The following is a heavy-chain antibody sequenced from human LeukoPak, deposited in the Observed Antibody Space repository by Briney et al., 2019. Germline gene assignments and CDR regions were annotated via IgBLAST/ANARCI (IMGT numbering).Heavy chain of an antibody. CDR3: ARDARYDFWSGYYYYYYYMDV. CDR1: GGSLSSYY. Sequence: PSETLSLTCTVSGGSLSSYYWSWIRQPPGKGLEWIGYIYYSGSTNYNPSLKSRVTISVDTSKNQFSLKLSSVTAADTAVYYCARDARYDFWSGYYYYYYYMDVWGKGTTVTVSS. V-gene: IGHV4-59*12. CDR2: IYYSGST. J-gene: IGHJ6*03. D-gene: IGHD3-3*01.